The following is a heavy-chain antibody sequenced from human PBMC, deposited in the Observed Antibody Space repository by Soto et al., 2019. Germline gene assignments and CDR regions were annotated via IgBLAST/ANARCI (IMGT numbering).Heavy chain of an antibody. D-gene: IGHD6-6*01. J-gene: IGHJ4*02. CDR3: AKDVGRQLVTLFDY. CDR2: ISWDGGST. V-gene: IGHV3-43*01. Sequence: EVQLVESGGVVVQPGGSLRLSCAASGFTFDDYTMHWVRQAPGKGLEWVSLISWDGGSTYYADSVKGRFTISRDNSTNSLYLQMNSLRTEDTALYYCAKDVGRQLVTLFDYWGQGTLVTVSS. CDR1: GFTFDDYT.